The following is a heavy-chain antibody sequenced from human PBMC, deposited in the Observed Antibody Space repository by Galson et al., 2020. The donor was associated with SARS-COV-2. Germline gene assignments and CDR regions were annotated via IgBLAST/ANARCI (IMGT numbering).Heavy chain of an antibody. J-gene: IGHJ3*02. CDR3: AKKASWYYDSLDAFDI. Sequence: TGGSLRLSCAASGFTFSSYGMHWVRQAPGKGLEWVAVISYDGSNKYYADSVKGRFTISRDNSKNTLYLQMNSLRAEDTAVYYCAKKASWYYDSLDAFDIWGQGTMVTVSS. CDR1: GFTFSSYG. D-gene: IGHD3-22*01. V-gene: IGHV3-30*18. CDR2: ISYDGSNK.